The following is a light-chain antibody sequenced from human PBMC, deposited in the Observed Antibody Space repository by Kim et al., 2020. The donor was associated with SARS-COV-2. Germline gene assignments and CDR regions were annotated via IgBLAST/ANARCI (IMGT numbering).Light chain of an antibody. CDR1: QSVSSN. J-gene: IGKJ5*01. CDR3: QQYNNWPPSIT. CDR2: GAS. V-gene: IGKV3-15*01. Sequence: PGERATLSCRASQSVSSNLAWYQQKPGQAPRLLIYGASTRATGIPARISVSGSGTEFTLTISSLQSEDFAVYYCQQYNNWPPSITFGQGTRLEIK.